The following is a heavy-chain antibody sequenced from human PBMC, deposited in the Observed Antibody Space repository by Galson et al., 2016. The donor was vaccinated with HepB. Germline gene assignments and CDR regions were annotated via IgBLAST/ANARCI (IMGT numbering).Heavy chain of an antibody. CDR2: IYSGGTT. Sequence: SLRLSCAASGFTVSSDYMNWVRQAPGKGLEWVSVIYSGGTTYYADSVKGRFTISRENAKSTVYLQINSLRAEETAVYYCVRGVAGCDYWGQGTLVTVTS. J-gene: IGHJ4*02. D-gene: IGHD6-19*01. V-gene: IGHV3-53*01. CDR3: VRGVAGCDY. CDR1: GFTVSSDY.